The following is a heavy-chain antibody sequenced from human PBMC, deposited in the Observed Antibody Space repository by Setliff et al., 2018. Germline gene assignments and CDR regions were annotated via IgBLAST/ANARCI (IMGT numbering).Heavy chain of an antibody. D-gene: IGHD2-2*01. V-gene: IGHV4-59*11. CDR3: ARWMEYYQRDNRGEGGMDV. CDR1: GGPITGHY. CDR2: SHYTGSP. Sequence: PSETLSLTCSVSGGPITGHYWSWIRQTPGKGLEWIGYSHYTGSPNYKNPSLASRATISVDSAKNQVSLRLSSVTAADTAVYYCARWMEYYQRDNRGEGGMDVWGKGTTVTVSS. J-gene: IGHJ6*03.